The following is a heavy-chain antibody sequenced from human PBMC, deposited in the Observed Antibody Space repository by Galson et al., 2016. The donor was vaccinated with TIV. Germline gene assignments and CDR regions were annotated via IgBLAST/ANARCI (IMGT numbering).Heavy chain of an antibody. Sequence: SLILSCAASGFSFGDYAMHWVRQAPGKGLEWVSGINWNSGSVDFADSVKGRFTISRDNAKNSPYLQMNSLRGEDTALYYCAKAKSIFGVVPHRAFDVWGQGTTVTVSS. D-gene: IGHD3-3*01. V-gene: IGHV3-9*01. CDR3: AKAKSIFGVVPHRAFDV. CDR2: INWNSGSV. CDR1: GFSFGDYA. J-gene: IGHJ3*01.